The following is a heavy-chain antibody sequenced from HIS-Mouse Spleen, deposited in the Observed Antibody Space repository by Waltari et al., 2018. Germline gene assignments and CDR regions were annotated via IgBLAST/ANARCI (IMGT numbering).Heavy chain of an antibody. CDR1: GGPLSSSSSY. D-gene: IGHD6-13*01. CDR2: IYYSGST. CDR3: AREIPYSSSWYDWYFDL. V-gene: IGHV4-39*07. J-gene: IGHJ2*01. Sequence: QLQLQESGPGLVKPSETLSLTCTVSGGPLSSSSSYGGWIRQPPGKGLEWIGSIYYSGSTYYNPSLKSRVTISVDTSKNQFSLKLSSVTAADTAVYYCAREIPYSSSWYDWYFDLWGRGTLVTVSS.